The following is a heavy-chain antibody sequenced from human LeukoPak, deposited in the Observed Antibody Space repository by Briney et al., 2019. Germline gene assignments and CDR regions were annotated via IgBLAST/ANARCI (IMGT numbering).Heavy chain of an antibody. CDR1: GGSISSYY. CDR3: ARDLVVPAAMPYYYYYYMDV. V-gene: IGHV4-59*01. Sequence: KPSETLSLTCTVSGGSISSYYWSWIRQPPGKGLEWIGYIYHSGSTNYNPSLKSRVTISVDTSKNQFSLKLSSVTAADTAVYYCARDLVVPAAMPYYYYYYMDVWGKGTTVTVSS. CDR2: IYHSGST. D-gene: IGHD2-2*01. J-gene: IGHJ6*03.